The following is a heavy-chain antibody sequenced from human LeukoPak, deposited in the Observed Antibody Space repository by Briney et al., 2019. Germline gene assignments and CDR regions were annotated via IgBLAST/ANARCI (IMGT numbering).Heavy chain of an antibody. CDR1: GFTFSSYE. CDR3: ARDRRDILTGSDTYYFDY. D-gene: IGHD3-9*01. V-gene: IGHV3-48*03. J-gene: IGHJ4*02. Sequence: GGSLRLSCAASGFTFSSYEMNWVRQAPGKGLEWVPYISSSGSTIYYADSVKGRFTISRDNAKNSLYLQMNSLRAEDTAVYYCARDRRDILTGSDTYYFDYWGQGTLVTVSS. CDR2: ISSSGSTI.